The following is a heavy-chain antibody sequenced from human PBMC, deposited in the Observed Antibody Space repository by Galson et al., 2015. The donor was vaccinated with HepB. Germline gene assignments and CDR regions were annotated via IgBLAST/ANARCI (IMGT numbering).Heavy chain of an antibody. CDR2: MNTNTGKP. CDR1: GYTFTDYV. V-gene: IGHV7-4-1*02. CDR3: ARSPLRFLDWLPYYDYYYMDV. Sequence: SVKVSCKASGYTFTDYVVNWVRQAPGQGLEWMGWMNTNTGKPTYAPDFAGRFVFSLDTSVTTAYLQISSLETDDTAVYYCARSPLRFLDWLPYYDYYYMDVWGEGTTVTVSS. J-gene: IGHJ6*03. D-gene: IGHD3-3*01.